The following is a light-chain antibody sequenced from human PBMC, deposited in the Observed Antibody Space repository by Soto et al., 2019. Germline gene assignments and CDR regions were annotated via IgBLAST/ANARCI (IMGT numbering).Light chain of an antibody. CDR2: GNT. V-gene: IGLV1-40*01. J-gene: IGLJ2*01. Sequence: QAVVTQPTSVSGAPGQRVTISCTGSTSNIGAGYDVHWYQQLPGTAPKLLIYGNTHRPSGVPDRFSGSKSGTSASLAITGLQAEDEADYYCQSYDSSLSGDVVFGGGTKLTVL. CDR3: QSYDSSLSGDVV. CDR1: TSNIGAGYD.